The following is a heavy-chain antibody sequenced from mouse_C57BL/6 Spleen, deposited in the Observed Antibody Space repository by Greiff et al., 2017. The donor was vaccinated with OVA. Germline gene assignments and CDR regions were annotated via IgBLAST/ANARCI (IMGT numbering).Heavy chain of an antibody. CDR2: IYPRSGNT. CDR3: ARGDGYGGYYAMDY. D-gene: IGHD2-3*01. J-gene: IGHJ4*01. CDR1: GYTFTSYG. Sequence: QVQLKQSGAELARPGASVKLSCKASGYTFTSYGISWVKQRTGQGLEWIGEIYPRSGNTYYNEKFKGKATLTADKSSSTAYMELRSLTSEDSAVYFCARGDGYGGYYAMDYWGQGTSVTVSS. V-gene: IGHV1-81*01.